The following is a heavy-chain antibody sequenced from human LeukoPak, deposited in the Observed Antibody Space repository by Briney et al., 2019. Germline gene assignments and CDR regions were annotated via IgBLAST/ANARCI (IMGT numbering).Heavy chain of an antibody. Sequence: PSETLSLTCTVSGGSISSSSYYWDWIRQPLGKGLERIGSIYYSGNTYYNPSLKSRVTISVDTSKNQFSLKLSSVTAADTAVYYCASPTSNAPHYMDVWGKGTTITVSS. D-gene: IGHD2-2*01. CDR2: IYYSGNT. CDR3: ASPTSNAPHYMDV. J-gene: IGHJ6*03. V-gene: IGHV4-39*01. CDR1: GGSISSSSYY.